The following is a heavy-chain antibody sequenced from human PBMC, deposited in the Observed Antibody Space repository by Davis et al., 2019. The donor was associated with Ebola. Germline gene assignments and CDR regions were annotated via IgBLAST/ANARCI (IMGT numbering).Heavy chain of an antibody. Sequence: GESLKISCTASGFTFSDYWMTWVRQAPGKGLEWVANMKDVGSEHYFVDSVKGRFTISRDNAKNSLYLQMNSLRVEDTALYYCAKSGLDVWGQGTTVTVSS. J-gene: IGHJ6*02. CDR2: MKDVGSEH. V-gene: IGHV3-7*03. CDR3: AKSGLDV. CDR1: GFTFSDYW.